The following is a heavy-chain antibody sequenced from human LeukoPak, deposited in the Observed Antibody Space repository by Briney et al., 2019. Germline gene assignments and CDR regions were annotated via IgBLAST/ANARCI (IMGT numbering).Heavy chain of an antibody. CDR2: IIPIFGTA. CDR1: GGTFSSYA. Sequence: GASVKVSCKASGGTFSSYAISWVRQAPGQGLEWMGGIIPIFGTANYAQKFQGRVTITADKSTSTAYMELSSLRSEDTAVYYCASRSGMRREMDSGVFWGNPDKQNYYYYYMDVWGKGTTVTVSS. J-gene: IGHJ6*03. CDR3: ASRSGMRREMDSGVFWGNPDKQNYYYYYMDV. V-gene: IGHV1-69*06. D-gene: IGHD2-15*01.